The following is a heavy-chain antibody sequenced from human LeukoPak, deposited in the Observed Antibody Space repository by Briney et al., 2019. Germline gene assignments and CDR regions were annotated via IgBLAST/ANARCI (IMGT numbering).Heavy chain of an antibody. CDR3: VKTPPKGAIDY. CDR1: GYTFTSYD. J-gene: IGHJ4*02. V-gene: IGHV1-8*01. Sequence: ASGKVSCKASGYTFTSYDVKWVRQATGQGLGWLGWMSASRRNTGYPQKFQGRVSMTRATSISTAYLELSSPTLEATAVYSCVKTPPKGAIDYWGQGTLVTVSS. CDR2: MSASRRNT. D-gene: IGHD4/OR15-4a*01.